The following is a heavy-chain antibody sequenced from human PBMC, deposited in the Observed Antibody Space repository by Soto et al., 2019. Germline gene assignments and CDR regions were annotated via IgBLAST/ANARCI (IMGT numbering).Heavy chain of an antibody. D-gene: IGHD5-18*01. CDR3: AKVQHTAMVTGYFDY. CDR2: ICSSGST. V-gene: IGHV3-53*01. CDR1: GFTVSSNY. J-gene: IGHJ4*02. Sequence: GGSLRLSCAASGFTVSSNYMSWVRQAPGKGLEWVSVICSSGSTYYADSVKGRFTISRDNSKNTLYLQMNSLRAEDTAVYYCAKVQHTAMVTGYFDYWGQGTLVTVSS.